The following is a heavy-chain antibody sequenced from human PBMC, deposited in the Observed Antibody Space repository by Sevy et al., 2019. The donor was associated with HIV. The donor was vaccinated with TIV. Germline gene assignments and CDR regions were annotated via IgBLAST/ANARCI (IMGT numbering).Heavy chain of an antibody. V-gene: IGHV4-38-2*01. J-gene: IGHJ6*02. Sequence: SETLSLTCAVSNYSISSGYYWGWIRQPPGKGLEWIGNGYHGGSIYYNPSLQSRVTISLGTSKNHFSLRLRSVTAADTAVYYCARASGGDRLDYYGMDVWGQGTTVTVSS. CDR3: ARASGGDRLDYYGMDV. D-gene: IGHD2-21*02. CDR1: NYSISSGYY. CDR2: GYHGGSI.